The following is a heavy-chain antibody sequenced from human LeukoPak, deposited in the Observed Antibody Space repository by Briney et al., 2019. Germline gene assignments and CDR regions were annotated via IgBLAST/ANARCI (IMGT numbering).Heavy chain of an antibody. D-gene: IGHD2/OR15-2a*01. CDR1: GLNFRTSA. J-gene: IGHJ3*02. V-gene: IGHV1-58*02. CDR2: IVVGNGET. CDR3: AAETYIQGCCNFDI. Sequence: GTSVKVSCRSSGLNFRTSAIQWVRQARGQSLKWMGWIVVGNGETKYARNLQERTTITRDMSTNTAYMELISLTSEDTAVYYCAAETYIQGCCNFDIWGQGTMVTVSS.